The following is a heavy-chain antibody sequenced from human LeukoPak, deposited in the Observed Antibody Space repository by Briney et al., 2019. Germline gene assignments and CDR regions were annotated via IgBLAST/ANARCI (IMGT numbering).Heavy chain of an antibody. CDR1: GGSISSGSYY. CDR3: ARDKSRVAAAASGPSHYYYYYMDV. D-gene: IGHD6-13*01. CDR2: IYTSGST. J-gene: IGHJ6*03. Sequence: PSQTLSLTCTVSGGSISSGSYYWSWIRQPAGKGLEWIGRIYTSGSTNYNPSLKSRVTISVDTSKNQFSLKLSSVTAADTAVYYCARDKSRVAAAASGPSHYYYYYMDVWGKGTTVTVSS. V-gene: IGHV4-61*02.